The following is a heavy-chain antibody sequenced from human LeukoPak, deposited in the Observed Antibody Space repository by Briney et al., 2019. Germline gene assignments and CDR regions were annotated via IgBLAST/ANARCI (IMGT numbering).Heavy chain of an antibody. D-gene: IGHD6-19*01. CDR3: ARGSRAIVVAVDY. Sequence: GGSLRLSCAASGFTFSSYSMNWVRQAPGKGLEWVSSISSSSSYIYYADSVKGRFTISRDNAKNSLYLQMNSLRAEDTAVYYCARGSRAIVVAVDYWGQGTLVTVSS. CDR2: ISSSSSYI. J-gene: IGHJ4*02. CDR1: GFTFSSYS. V-gene: IGHV3-21*01.